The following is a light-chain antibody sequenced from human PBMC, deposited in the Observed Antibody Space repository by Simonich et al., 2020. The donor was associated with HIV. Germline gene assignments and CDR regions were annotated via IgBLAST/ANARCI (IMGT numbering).Light chain of an antibody. J-gene: IGKJ2*01. CDR2: WAS. CDR1: QSVLYSSNNKNY. V-gene: IGKV4-1*01. Sequence: DIVMTQSPDSLAVSLGERATIDCKSSQSVLYSSNNKNYLAWYQQKPGQPPKMLIYWASTRQSGVPDRFSGSGSGTHFTLTSSSLQAEDVAVYYCQQYYVTPYTFGQGTKLEIK. CDR3: QQYYVTPYT.